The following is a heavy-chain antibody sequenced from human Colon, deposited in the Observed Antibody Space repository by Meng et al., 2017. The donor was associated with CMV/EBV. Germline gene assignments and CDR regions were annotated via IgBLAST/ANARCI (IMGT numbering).Heavy chain of an antibody. J-gene: IGHJ4*02. V-gene: IGHV1-2*02. CDR3: ARSITIAAAPDY. CDR1: GYTFTSYD. Sequence: ASVKVSCKASGYTFTSYDINWVRQATGQGLEWMGWINPNNGGTNYAQKFQGRVTMTRDTSITTAYMELSRLRSDDAAVFYCARSITIAAAPDYWGRGTLVTVSS. D-gene: IGHD6-13*01. CDR2: INPNNGGT.